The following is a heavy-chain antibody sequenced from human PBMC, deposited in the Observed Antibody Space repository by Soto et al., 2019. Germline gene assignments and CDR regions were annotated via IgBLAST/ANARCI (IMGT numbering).Heavy chain of an antibody. D-gene: IGHD2-21*02. J-gene: IGHJ6*02. Sequence: QVELVQSGAEVKKPGASVKASCKASGYTFTRYGISWVRQAPGQGLEWIGWINTYNGDTSYAQNLQGSVTMTTDTSXXTAYMELRSLRSDDTAVYYCARDEYGGDSGYAMDVWGQGTTVTVSS. V-gene: IGHV1-18*01. CDR2: INTYNGDT. CDR3: ARDEYGGDSGYAMDV. CDR1: GYTFTRYG.